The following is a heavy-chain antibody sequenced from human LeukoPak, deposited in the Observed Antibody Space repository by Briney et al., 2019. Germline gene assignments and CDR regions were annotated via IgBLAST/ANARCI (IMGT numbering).Heavy chain of an antibody. Sequence: SETLSLTCTVSGGSISSYYWSWIRQPPGKGLEWIGYIYYGGSTNYNPSLKSRVTISVDTSKNQFSLKLSSVTAADTAVYYCARDKGSSGWYPNWFDPWGQGTLVTVSS. V-gene: IGHV4-59*01. CDR2: IYYGGST. CDR3: ARDKGSSGWYPNWFDP. CDR1: GGSISSYY. D-gene: IGHD6-19*01. J-gene: IGHJ5*02.